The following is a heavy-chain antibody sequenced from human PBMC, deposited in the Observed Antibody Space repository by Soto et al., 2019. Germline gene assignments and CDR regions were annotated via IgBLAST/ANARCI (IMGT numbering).Heavy chain of an antibody. D-gene: IGHD1-1*01. CDR3: ARVRRNDASDYYGMDV. CDR2: ISSSGSTI. CDR1: GFTFSSYE. V-gene: IGHV3-48*03. Sequence: GGSLRLSCAASGFTFSSYEMNWVRQAPGKGLEWVSYISSSGSTIYYADSVKGRFTISRDNAKNSLYLQMNSLRAEDTAVYYCARVRRNDASDYYGMDVWGQGTTVTVSS. J-gene: IGHJ6*02.